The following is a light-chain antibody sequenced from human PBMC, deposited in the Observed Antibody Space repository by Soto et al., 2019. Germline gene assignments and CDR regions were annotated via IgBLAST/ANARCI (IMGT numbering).Light chain of an antibody. CDR3: CSYAGSSTFV. Sequence: QSVLTQPPSASGSPGQSVTISCTGTKNDIGGYDFVSWYQHHPGKAPRLIIYEVVQRPSGVPDRFSGSKSGNTASLTVSGLQAADEADYYCCSYAGSSTFVFGTGTKVTVL. V-gene: IGLV2-8*01. CDR2: EVV. J-gene: IGLJ1*01. CDR1: KNDIGGYDF.